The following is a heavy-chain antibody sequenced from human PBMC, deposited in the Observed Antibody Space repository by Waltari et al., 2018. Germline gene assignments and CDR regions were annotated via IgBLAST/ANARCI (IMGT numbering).Heavy chain of an antibody. D-gene: IGHD2-15*01. J-gene: IGHJ4*02. CDR1: GDSVSSSFW. CDR3: ARDRGRGLYLDS. CDR2: VQGSGKA. V-gene: IGHV4-4*02. Sequence: QLRLQESGPGLVKPSGTLSLTCVVSGDSVSSSFWWSWVRQSPGKGLAGRGQVQGSGKANSNPSFANRVLISLAPSMNQFSLKVLSATAAGTAMYFCARDRGRGLYLDSWGQGTLVTVSP.